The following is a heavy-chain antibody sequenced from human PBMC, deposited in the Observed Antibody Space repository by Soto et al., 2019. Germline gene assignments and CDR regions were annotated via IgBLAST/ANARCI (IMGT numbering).Heavy chain of an antibody. CDR2: IIPIFGTA. J-gene: IGHJ2*01. D-gene: IGHD3-10*01. V-gene: IGHV1-69*01. CDR1: GGTFSSYA. Sequence: QVQLVQSGAEVEKPGSSVKVSCKASGGTFSSYAISWVRQAPGQGLEWMGGIIPIFGTANYAQKFQGRVTVTGDESPSTANMERRRLRSEDTAVYYCARDRGSGSYDWCFDLSGRGTLVTVSS. CDR3: ARDRGSGSYDWCFDL.